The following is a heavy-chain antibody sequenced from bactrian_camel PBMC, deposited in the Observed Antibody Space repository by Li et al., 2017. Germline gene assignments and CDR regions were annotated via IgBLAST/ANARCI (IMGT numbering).Heavy chain of an antibody. CDR3: AAGRYGTTLYEAMRSQLFSL. J-gene: IGHJ4*01. CDR1: GYIGSKYC. Sequence: QVQLVESGGGSVQSGGSLRLSCAASGYIGSKYCMGWFRQAPGKERERVAAIDSDDTSYAESVKGRFTISRDNAKNAVYLQMNSLKPEDTAIYYCAAGRYGTTLYEAMRSQLFSLWGQGTQVTVS. D-gene: IGHD2*01. V-gene: IGHV3S53*01. CDR2: IDSDDT.